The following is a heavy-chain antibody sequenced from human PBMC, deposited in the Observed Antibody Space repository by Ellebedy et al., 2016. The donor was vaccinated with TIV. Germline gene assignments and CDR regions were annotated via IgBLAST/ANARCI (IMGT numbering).Heavy chain of an antibody. J-gene: IGHJ4*02. D-gene: IGHD2-21*01. CDR1: GFTFSSYS. Sequence: ESLKISXAASGFTFSSYSMNWVRQAPGKGLEWIGEIYHSGSTNYNPSLKSRVTISVDTSKNQFSLKLSSVTAADTAVYYCARAGTYCGGDCYDYWGQGTLVTVSS. CDR2: IYHSGST. CDR3: ARAGTYCGGDCYDY. V-gene: IGHV4-34*01.